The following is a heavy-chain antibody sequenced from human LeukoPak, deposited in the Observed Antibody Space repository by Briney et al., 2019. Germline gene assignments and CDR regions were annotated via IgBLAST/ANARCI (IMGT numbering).Heavy chain of an antibody. J-gene: IGHJ4*02. CDR3: AGEIGPRQLHLWGSAFDY. CDR1: GYTFINYC. V-gene: IGHV1-46*01. D-gene: IGHD5-18*01. CDR2: INPSGGNT. Sequence: ASVKVSCKASGYTFINYCMHWVRQAPGQGLEWMGRINPSGGNTRYAQNFQGRVTMTRDTSTTTVYMELSSLRSEDTAVYYCAGEIGPRQLHLWGSAFDYWGQGTPVTVSS.